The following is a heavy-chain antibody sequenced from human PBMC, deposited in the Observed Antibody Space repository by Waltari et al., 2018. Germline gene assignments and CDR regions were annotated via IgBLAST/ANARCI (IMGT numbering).Heavy chain of an antibody. CDR3: ARAITLTTWTPDY. Sequence: QVQLVQSGPEVKKPGSSVKVSCKASGGTFSNNAVNWIRQAPGQGLEWLGGFIPVFETANYAQKFQGRSTMTADDSSSTAYMELSGLTSEDTATYYCARAITLTTWTPDYGGQGTLVTVSS. CDR1: GGTFSNNA. J-gene: IGHJ4*02. CDR2: FIPVFETA. D-gene: IGHD4-17*01. V-gene: IGHV1-69*12.